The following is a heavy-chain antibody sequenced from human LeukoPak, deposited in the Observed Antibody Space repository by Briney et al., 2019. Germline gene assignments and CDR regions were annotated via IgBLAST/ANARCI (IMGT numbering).Heavy chain of an antibody. Sequence: SETLSLTCTVSGASISSSSYYWDCIRQPPGKGLEWIGSIYYSGSTYYNPSLESRVTISAGTSKNQFSLQLSSVTAADTAVYYCASTYSDFWSGYFVQYWGQGTLVTVSS. CDR2: IYYSGST. D-gene: IGHD3-3*01. CDR1: GASISSSSYY. V-gene: IGHV4-39*01. J-gene: IGHJ4*02. CDR3: ASTYSDFWSGYFVQY.